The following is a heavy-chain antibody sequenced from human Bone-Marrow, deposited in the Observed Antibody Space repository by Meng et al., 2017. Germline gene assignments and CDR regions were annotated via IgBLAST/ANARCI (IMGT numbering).Heavy chain of an antibody. V-gene: IGHV4-59*01. Sequence: QVPLQESGPGLAKPSETLSLTCTVSGGSISSYYWSWIRQPPGKGLEWIGYIYYSGSTNYNPSLKSRVTISVDTSKNQFSLKLSSVTAADTAVYYCARRPEWLGYFDYWGQGTLVTVSS. J-gene: IGHJ4*02. CDR1: GGSISSYY. CDR2: IYYSGST. CDR3: ARRPEWLGYFDY. D-gene: IGHD3-3*01.